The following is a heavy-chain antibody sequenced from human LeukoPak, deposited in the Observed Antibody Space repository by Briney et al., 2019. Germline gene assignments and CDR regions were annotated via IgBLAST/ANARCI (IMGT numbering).Heavy chain of an antibody. D-gene: IGHD3-22*01. V-gene: IGHV3-48*01. Sequence: GGSLRLSCAASGFTFSSYSMNWVRQAPVKGLEWVSYISSSSSTIYYADSVKGRFTISRDNAKNSLYLQMNSLRAEDTAVYYCARTDVDYYDSSGYSAWGQGTLVTVSS. J-gene: IGHJ4*02. CDR3: ARTDVDYYDSSGYSA. CDR1: GFTFSSYS. CDR2: ISSSSSTI.